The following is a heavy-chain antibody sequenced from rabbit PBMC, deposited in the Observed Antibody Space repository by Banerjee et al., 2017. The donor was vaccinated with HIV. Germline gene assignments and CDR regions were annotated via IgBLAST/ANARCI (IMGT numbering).Heavy chain of an antibody. Sequence: QEQLEESGGDLVKPEGSLTLTCTASGFSFSNKYVMCWVRQAPGKGLEWIACINTSSGNTVYATWAKGRFTISKTSWTTVTLQMTSLTAADTATYFCAREGYDDYGDYEAFNLWGPGTLVTVS. CDR2: INTSSGNT. V-gene: IGHV1S45*01. CDR3: AREGYDDYGDYEAFNL. J-gene: IGHJ4*01. D-gene: IGHD2-1*01. CDR1: GFSFSNKYV.